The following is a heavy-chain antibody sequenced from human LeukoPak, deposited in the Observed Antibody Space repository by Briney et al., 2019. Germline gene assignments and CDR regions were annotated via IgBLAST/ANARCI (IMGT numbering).Heavy chain of an antibody. D-gene: IGHD4-17*01. J-gene: IGHJ3*02. CDR3: ARAGNGDYGGAFDI. Sequence: KPSETLSLTCTVSGGSISSYYWSWIRQPPGKGLEWIGYIYYSGSTNYNPSPKSRVTISVDTSKNQFSLKLSSVTAADTAVYYCARAGNGDYGGAFDIWGQGTMVTVSS. CDR1: GGSISSYY. CDR2: IYYSGST. V-gene: IGHV4-59*01.